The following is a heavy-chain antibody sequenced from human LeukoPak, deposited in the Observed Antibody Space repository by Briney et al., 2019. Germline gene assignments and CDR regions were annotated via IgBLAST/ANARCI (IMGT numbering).Heavy chain of an antibody. CDR1: GFTFSDYY. CDR3: AREDFNYGMDV. V-gene: IGHV3-11*04. CDR2: ISSSGGTI. Sequence: GGSLRLSCAASGFTFSDYYMSWVRQAPGKGLEWVSYISSSGGTIHYADSVKGRFTISRDNAKNSVSLQMDSLGAADTAVYYCAREDFNYGMDVWGQGTTVIVSS. J-gene: IGHJ6*02.